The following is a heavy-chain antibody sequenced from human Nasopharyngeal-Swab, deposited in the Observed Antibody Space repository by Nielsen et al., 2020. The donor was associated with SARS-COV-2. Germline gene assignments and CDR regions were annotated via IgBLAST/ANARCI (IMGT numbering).Heavy chain of an antibody. D-gene: IGHD2-2*01. V-gene: IGHV3-48*04. J-gene: IGHJ6*03. Sequence: GESLKISCVASGFSFSSYSMNWVRQTPGKGLEWVSYISSSTSTIYYADSVKGRFTISRDNAKNSLYLQMNSLRAEDTAVYYCARGTQAVVVPAAPSDYMDVWGKGTTVTVSS. CDR2: ISSSTSTI. CDR1: GFSFSSYS. CDR3: ARGTQAVVVPAAPSDYMDV.